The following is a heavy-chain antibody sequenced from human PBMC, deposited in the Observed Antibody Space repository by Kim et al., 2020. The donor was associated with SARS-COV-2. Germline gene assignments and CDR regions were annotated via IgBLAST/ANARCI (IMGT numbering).Heavy chain of an antibody. Sequence: SETLSLTCAVSGGSISSSNWWSWVRQPPGKGLEWIGEIYHSGSTNYNPSLKSRVTISVDKSKNQFSLKLSSVTAADTAVYYCARGAGYGDQTSGWFDPWGQGTLVTVSS. CDR3: ARGAGYGDQTSGWFDP. J-gene: IGHJ5*02. V-gene: IGHV4-4*02. CDR1: GGSISSSNW. D-gene: IGHD4-17*01. CDR2: IYHSGST.